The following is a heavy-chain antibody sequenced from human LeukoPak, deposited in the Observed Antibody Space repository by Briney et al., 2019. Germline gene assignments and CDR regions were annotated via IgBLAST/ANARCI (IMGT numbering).Heavy chain of an antibody. CDR1: GFTFISYA. CDR3: AKVGSSWSYGMDV. CDR2: ISGNGGST. J-gene: IGHJ6*02. Sequence: GGSLRLSCAASGFTFISYAMNWVRRAPGKGLEWVSTISGNGGSTHYADSVKGRFSISRDNSKNTLYLQMSSLRAEDTAVYYCAKVGSSWSYGMDVWGQGTTVTVSS. D-gene: IGHD6-13*01. V-gene: IGHV3-23*01.